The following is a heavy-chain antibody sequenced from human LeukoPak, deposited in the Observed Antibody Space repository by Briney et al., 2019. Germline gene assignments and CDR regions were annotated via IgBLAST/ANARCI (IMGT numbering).Heavy chain of an antibody. CDR2: INPSGGST. V-gene: IGHV1-46*01. CDR3: AGDYGDYVFDY. Sequence: ASVKVSCKASGYTFTSYYMHWVRQAPGQGLEWMGTINPSGGSTSYAQKFQGRVTITADESTSTAYMELSSLRSEDTAVYYCAGDYGDYVFDYWGQGTLVTVSS. D-gene: IGHD4-17*01. J-gene: IGHJ4*02. CDR1: GYTFTSYY.